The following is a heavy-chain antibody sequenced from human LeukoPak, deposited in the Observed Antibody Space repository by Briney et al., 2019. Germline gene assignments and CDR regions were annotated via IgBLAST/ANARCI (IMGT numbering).Heavy chain of an antibody. V-gene: IGHV4-30-2*01. CDR3: ARETTGDFPFDP. CDR2: IYHSGST. D-gene: IGHD4-11*01. J-gene: IGHJ5*02. CDR1: GGSISSGGYY. Sequence: PSETLSLTCTVSGGSISSGGYYWSWIRQPPGKGLEWIGYIYHSGSTYYNPSLKSRVTISVDRSKNQFSLKLSSVTAADTAVYYCARETTGDFPFDPWGQGTLVTVSS.